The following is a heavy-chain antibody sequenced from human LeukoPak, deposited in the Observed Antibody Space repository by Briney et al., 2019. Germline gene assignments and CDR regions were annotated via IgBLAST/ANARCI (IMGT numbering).Heavy chain of an antibody. CDR1: GFTFSSYA. CDR2: ISGSGGST. Sequence: PGGSLRLSCAASGFTFSSYAMSWVRQAPGKGLEWVSAISGSGGSTYYADSVKGRFTISRDNSKNTLYLQMNSLRAEDTAVYYCAKGDPRPGIAAAGPKPLDYWGQGTLVTVSS. J-gene: IGHJ4*02. V-gene: IGHV3-23*01. CDR3: AKGDPRPGIAAAGPKPLDY. D-gene: IGHD6-13*01.